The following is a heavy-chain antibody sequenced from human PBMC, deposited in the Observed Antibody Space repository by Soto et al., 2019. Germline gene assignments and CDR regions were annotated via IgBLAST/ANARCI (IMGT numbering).Heavy chain of an antibody. CDR2: ISYGGST. D-gene: IGHD2-15*01. Sequence: SETLSLTCTVSGGSISTYSWTWIRQLPGRGLEWIGYISYGGSTHCCPALKMRLPISLGTANGHRSLKLSSVTAADAAVHYCARANTYCSGGSCYLVRQYYYGMDVWGQGTTVTV. CDR3: ARANTYCSGGSCYLVRQYYYGMDV. V-gene: IGHV4-59*01. CDR1: GGSISTYS. J-gene: IGHJ6*02.